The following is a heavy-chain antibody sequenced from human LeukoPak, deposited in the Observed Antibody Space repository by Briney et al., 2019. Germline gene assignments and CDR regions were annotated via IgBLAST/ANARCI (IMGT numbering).Heavy chain of an antibody. CDR2: ISSSSNYI. CDR3: ARPPDNYYYYYMDV. Sequence: GGSLRLSCAASGFSFSSYSMKWVRQAPGKGLEWVSSISSSSNYIYYADSVKGRFTISRDNAKNSLYLQMNSLRAEDTAVYYCARPPDNYYYYYMDVWGKGTTVTVSS. J-gene: IGHJ6*03. CDR1: GFSFSSYS. V-gene: IGHV3-21*01.